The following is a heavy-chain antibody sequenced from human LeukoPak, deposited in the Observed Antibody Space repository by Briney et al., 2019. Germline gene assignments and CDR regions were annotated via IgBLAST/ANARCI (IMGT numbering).Heavy chain of an antibody. J-gene: IGHJ4*02. CDR2: ISPNSGGT. Sequence: ASVKVSCKASGYTFTGYYMHWVRQAPGQGLEWMGWISPNSGGTNYAQKFQGRVTMTRDTSISTAYMELSRLRSGDTAVYYCARALNAGYSPYYFDYWGQGTLVTVSS. CDR1: GYTFTGYY. V-gene: IGHV1-2*02. D-gene: IGHD5-18*01. CDR3: ARALNAGYSPYYFDY.